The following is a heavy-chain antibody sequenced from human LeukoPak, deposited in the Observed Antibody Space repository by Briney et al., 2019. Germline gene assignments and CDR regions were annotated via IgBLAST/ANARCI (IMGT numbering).Heavy chain of an antibody. Sequence: GGSLRLSCAASGFTFSSYGMHWVRQAPGKGLEWVAVIWYDGSNKYYADSVKGRFTISRDNSKNTLYLQMNSLRAEDTAVYYCARGSTLTWNKDYWGQGTLVTVSS. D-gene: IGHD1/OR15-1a*01. CDR2: IWYDGSNK. CDR3: ARGSTLTWNKDY. CDR1: GFTFSSYG. V-gene: IGHV3-33*01. J-gene: IGHJ4*02.